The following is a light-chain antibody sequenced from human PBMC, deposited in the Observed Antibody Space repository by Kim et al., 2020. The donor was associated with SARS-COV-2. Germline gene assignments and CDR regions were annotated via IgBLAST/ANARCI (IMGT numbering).Light chain of an antibody. CDR3: ETWDSNTPV. CDR2: LEGSGSY. CDR1: SGHSSYI. Sequence: SSVELTCTLSSGHSSYIIAWHQQQPGKAPRYLMKLEGSGSYNKGSGVPDRFSGSSSGADRYLTISNLQSEDEADYYCETWDSNTPVFGGGTKLTVL. J-gene: IGLJ3*02. V-gene: IGLV4-60*03.